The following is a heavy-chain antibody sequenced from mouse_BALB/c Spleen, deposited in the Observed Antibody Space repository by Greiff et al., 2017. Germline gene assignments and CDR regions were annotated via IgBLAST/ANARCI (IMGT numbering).Heavy chain of an antibody. CDR3: ASYRYDDEGYYFDY. CDR1: GYTFTSYW. Sequence: GQLQQSGAELARPGASVKLSCKASGYTFTSYWMQWVKQRPGQGLEWIGAIYPGDGDTRYTQKFKGKATLTADKSSSTAYMQLSSLASEDSAVYYCASYRYDDEGYYFDYWGQGTTLTVSS. J-gene: IGHJ2*01. CDR2: IYPGDGDT. D-gene: IGHD2-14*01. V-gene: IGHV1-87*01.